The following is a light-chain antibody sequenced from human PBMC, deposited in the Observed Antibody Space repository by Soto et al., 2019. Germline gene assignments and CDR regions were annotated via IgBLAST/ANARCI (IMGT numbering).Light chain of an antibody. CDR3: QQYATSPFT. J-gene: IGKJ4*01. CDR2: DVS. V-gene: IGKV3-20*01. Sequence: EIVLTQSRGTLSSSPGEGATLSCRASQSVPKNYLGWYKQKTGQAPRHLMYDVSNSATDVPDRFSGSGSETDFTLTIRGLEPEDFALYYCQQYATSPFTFGGGTKLEIK. CDR1: QSVPKNY.